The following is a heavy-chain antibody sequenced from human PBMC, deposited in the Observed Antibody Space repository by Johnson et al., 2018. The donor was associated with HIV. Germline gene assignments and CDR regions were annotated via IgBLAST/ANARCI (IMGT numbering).Heavy chain of an antibody. Sequence: VQLVESGGGLVQPGGSLRLSCAASGFTFSSYWMSWVRQAPGKGLEWVANIKQDGSEEYYVDSVKGRFTISRDNAKNSLYLQMNSLRAEDTDVYYCARVPPFGTHPDGAFDIWGQGTMVTVSS. CDR2: IKQDGSEE. D-gene: IGHD1-1*01. V-gene: IGHV3-7*05. CDR1: GFTFSSYW. CDR3: ARVPPFGTHPDGAFDI. J-gene: IGHJ3*02.